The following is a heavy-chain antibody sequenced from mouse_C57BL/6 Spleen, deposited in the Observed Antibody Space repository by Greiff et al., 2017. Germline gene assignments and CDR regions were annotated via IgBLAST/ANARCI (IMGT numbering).Heavy chain of an antibody. D-gene: IGHD2-14*01. J-gene: IGHJ4*01. CDR2: IYPGSGST. V-gene: IGHV1-55*01. Sequence: QVQLQQSGAELVQPGASVTMSCKASGYTFTRYWITWVKQRPGQGLEWIGDIYPGSGSTNYNEKFTSKATLTVDTSTSTAYMQLSSLTSEDAAVYYCAGYDGEYYYAWDYWGQGTSVTVSS. CDR1: GYTFTRYW. CDR3: AGYDGEYYYAWDY.